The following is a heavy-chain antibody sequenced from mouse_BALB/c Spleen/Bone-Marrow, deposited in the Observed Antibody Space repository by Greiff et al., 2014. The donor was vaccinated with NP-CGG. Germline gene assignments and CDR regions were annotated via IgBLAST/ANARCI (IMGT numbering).Heavy chain of an antibody. CDR1: GYSFTGYF. J-gene: IGHJ3*01. Sequence: EVQGVESGPELVKPGASVKISCKASGYSFTGYFMNWVKQSHGKSLEWIGRINPYNGDTFYNQKFKGKATLTVDKSSSTAHMELLSLTSEDSAVYYCGGQDGYYGGFAYWGQGTLVTVSA. V-gene: IGHV1-37*01. CDR2: INPYNGDT. D-gene: IGHD2-3*01. CDR3: GGQDGYYGGFAY.